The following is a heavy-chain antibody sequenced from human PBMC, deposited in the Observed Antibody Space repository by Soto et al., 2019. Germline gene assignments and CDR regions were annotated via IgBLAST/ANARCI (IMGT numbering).Heavy chain of an antibody. D-gene: IGHD6-13*01. CDR3: AREYRSSWKVFDY. V-gene: IGHV1-46*01. Sequence: APVKVSCKASGYTFTSYYMHWVRQAPGQGLEWMGIINPSGGSTSYAQKFQGRVTMPRDTSTSTVYMELSSLSSEDTAAYYCAREYRSSWKVFDYWGQGTLVTVCS. CDR2: INPSGGST. J-gene: IGHJ4*02. CDR1: GYTFTSYY.